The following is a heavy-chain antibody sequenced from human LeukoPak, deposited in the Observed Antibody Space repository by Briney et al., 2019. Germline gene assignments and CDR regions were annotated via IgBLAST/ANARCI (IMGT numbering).Heavy chain of an antibody. Sequence: ASVKVSCKASGGTFSSYAISWVRQAPGQGLEWMGGIIPIFGTANYAQKFQGRVTITADESTSTAYMELSSLRFEDTAVYYCASWSPTYYYDSSGYYDQPFDYWGQGTLVTVSS. CDR2: IIPIFGTA. CDR1: GGTFSSYA. D-gene: IGHD3-22*01. V-gene: IGHV1-69*13. J-gene: IGHJ4*02. CDR3: ASWSPTYYYDSSGYYDQPFDY.